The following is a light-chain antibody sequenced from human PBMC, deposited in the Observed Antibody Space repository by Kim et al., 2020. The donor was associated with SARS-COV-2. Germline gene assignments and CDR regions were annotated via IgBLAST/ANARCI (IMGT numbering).Light chain of an antibody. J-gene: IGKJ1*01. CDR3: HQYKTEPWT. V-gene: IGKV1-5*03. CDR1: QTISSW. CDR2: KAT. Sequence: VSVGHSVTITCRASQTISSWLAWSQHKPGKPPKHLIYKATVLDSAVPARCSGGGSGTEFSLTISSLQPDDVGNYYCHQYKTEPWTFGQGTKVDIK.